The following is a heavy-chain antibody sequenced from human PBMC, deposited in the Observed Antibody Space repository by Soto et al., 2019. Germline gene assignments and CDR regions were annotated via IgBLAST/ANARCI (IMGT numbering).Heavy chain of an antibody. D-gene: IGHD3-22*01. CDR1: NYTFNMYG. CDR2: ISGYNGNT. CDR3: ARVVYYDSSGYYYP. J-gene: IGHJ5*02. V-gene: IGHV1-18*01. Sequence: ASVKVSCKASNYTFNMYGISWVRQAPGQGLEWMGWISGYNGNTEYEQKFQGRVTMTTDASTSTAYMELRSLRADDTAVYYCARVVYYDSSGYYYPWGQGTLVTVSS.